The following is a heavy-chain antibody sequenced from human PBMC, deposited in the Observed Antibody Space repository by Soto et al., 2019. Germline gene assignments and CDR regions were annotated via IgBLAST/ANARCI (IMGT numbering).Heavy chain of an antibody. D-gene: IGHD1-7*01. J-gene: IGHJ4*02. CDR3: ARDKSLTGTTPFDY. V-gene: IGHV1-69*01. Sequence: GXSGKVTCNAAWRTFMSYAIIWVLQVPGQGLEWMGGIIPIFGTANYAQKFQGRVTITADESTSTAYMELSSLRSEDTAVYYCARDKSLTGTTPFDYWGQGTLVPSPQ. CDR1: WRTFMSYA. CDR2: IIPIFGTA.